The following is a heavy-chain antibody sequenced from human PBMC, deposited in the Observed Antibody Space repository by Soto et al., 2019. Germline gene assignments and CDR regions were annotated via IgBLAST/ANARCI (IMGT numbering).Heavy chain of an antibody. CDR2: ISYDGTYE. V-gene: IGHV3-30*18. Sequence: QVQLVESGGGVVQPERSLRLSCAASGFIFSDYGMHWVRQAPGKGLEWVAVISYDGTYEYYADSVKGRFTISRDNSKNTLYLQMNSLRAGDTAVYYCAKNWKYKDYWGQGTLVTVSS. J-gene: IGHJ4*02. CDR3: AKNWKYKDY. D-gene: IGHD1-1*01. CDR1: GFIFSDYG.